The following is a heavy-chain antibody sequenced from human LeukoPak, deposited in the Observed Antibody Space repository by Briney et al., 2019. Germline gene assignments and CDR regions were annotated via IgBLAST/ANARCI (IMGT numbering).Heavy chain of an antibody. CDR1: GFTFSSYS. V-gene: IGHV3-21*01. Sequence: GGSLRLSCAASGFTFSSYSMNWVRQAPRKGLEWVSSISSSSSYIYYADSVKGRFTISRDNAKNSLYLQMNSLRAEDTAVYYCAVSSGWYYFDYWGQGTLVTVSS. CDR3: AVSSGWYYFDY. D-gene: IGHD6-19*01. J-gene: IGHJ4*02. CDR2: ISSSSSYI.